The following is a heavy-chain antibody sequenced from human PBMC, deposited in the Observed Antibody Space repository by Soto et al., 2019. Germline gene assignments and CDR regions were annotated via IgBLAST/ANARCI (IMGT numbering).Heavy chain of an antibody. CDR1: GFTFSSYS. CDR2: ISSSGSTI. J-gene: IGHJ4*02. V-gene: IGHV3-48*02. Sequence: EVQLVESGGGLVQPGGSLRLSCAASGFTFSSYSMNWVRQAPGKGLEWVSYISSSGSTIYYADSVKGRFTISRDNAKNSLYLPRNSLRDEDTAVDYGARDLRMVYAIDFDYWGQGTLVTVSS. CDR3: ARDLRMVYAIDFDY. D-gene: IGHD2-8*01.